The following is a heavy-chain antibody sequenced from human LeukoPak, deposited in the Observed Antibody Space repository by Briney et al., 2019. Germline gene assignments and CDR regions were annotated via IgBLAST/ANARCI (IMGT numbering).Heavy chain of an antibody. Sequence: GGSLRLSCAASGFIFRNYWMSWVRQAPGKGLEWVANINLDGSEKYYVGSVKGRFTTSRDNAKNSLYLQMNTLRADDTAVYYCARDDNYGSDYWGQGTLVTVSS. CDR2: INLDGSEK. D-gene: IGHD3-10*01. J-gene: IGHJ4*02. CDR3: ARDDNYGSDY. CDR1: GFIFRNYW. V-gene: IGHV3-7*04.